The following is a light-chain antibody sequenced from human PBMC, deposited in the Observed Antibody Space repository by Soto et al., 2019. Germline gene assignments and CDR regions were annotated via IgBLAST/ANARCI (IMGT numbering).Light chain of an antibody. CDR3: QQYSTWPPVT. Sequence: EIVMTQSPATLSVSPGESATLSCRASQSVSSNLAWYQQKPGQAPSLLIYGASTRATGIPARFSGSGSGTEFTLTISSLQSEDFAVYYCQQYSTWPPVTFGGGTKVEI. V-gene: IGKV3-15*01. CDR1: QSVSSN. CDR2: GAS. J-gene: IGKJ4*01.